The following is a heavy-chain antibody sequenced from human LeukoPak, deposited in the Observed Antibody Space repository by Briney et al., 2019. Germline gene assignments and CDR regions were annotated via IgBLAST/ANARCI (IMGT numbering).Heavy chain of an antibody. Sequence: PGGSLRLSCAASGFTFSSYGMHWVRQAPGKGLEWVAFIRYDGSNKYYADSVKGRFTISRDNSKNTLYLQMNSLRAEDTAVYYCANQSPPFELLQFGYFDYWRQGTLVTVSS. CDR2: IRYDGSNK. D-gene: IGHD1-26*01. V-gene: IGHV3-30*02. J-gene: IGHJ4*02. CDR3: ANQSPPFELLQFGYFDY. CDR1: GFTFSSYG.